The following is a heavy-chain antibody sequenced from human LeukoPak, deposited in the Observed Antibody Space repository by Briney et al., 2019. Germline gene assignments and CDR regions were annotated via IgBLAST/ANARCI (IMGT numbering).Heavy chain of an antibody. CDR1: GFTFSSYA. Sequence: GGSLRLSCAASGFTFSSYAMSWVRQAPGKGLEWVTTISGSGGSTYYADSVKGRFTISRDNSKNTLYLQMNSLRAEDTAVYYCAKVVTGIVVGGVFHYWGRGTLVTVSS. D-gene: IGHD3-22*01. V-gene: IGHV3-23*01. CDR3: AKVVTGIVVGGVFHY. CDR2: ISGSGGST. J-gene: IGHJ4*02.